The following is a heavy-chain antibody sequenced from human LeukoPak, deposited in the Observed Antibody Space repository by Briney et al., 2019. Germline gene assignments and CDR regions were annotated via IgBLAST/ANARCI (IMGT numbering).Heavy chain of an antibody. D-gene: IGHD5-18*01. CDR3: AKRLDTDQIVYDYAMDG. Sequence: PGGCLRLSYAASGFTFDDYATHWVRLPPGKCLGCLSGVSGNSARTSYAGSMKGRLTISRDARKRSLYIQMSNLKPEDTASYYCAKRLDTDQIVYDYAMDGWGQGTTVTV. V-gene: IGHV3-9*01. CDR1: GFTFDDYA. J-gene: IGHJ6*02. CDR2: VSGNSART.